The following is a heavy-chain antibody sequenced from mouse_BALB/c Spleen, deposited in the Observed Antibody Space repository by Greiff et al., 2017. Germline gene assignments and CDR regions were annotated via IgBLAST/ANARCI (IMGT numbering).Heavy chain of an antibody. Sequence: QVTLKESGPGILQPSQTLSLTCSFSGFSLSTYGIGVGWIRQPSGKGLEWLAHIWWNDNKYYNTALKSRLTFSKDTSNNQVFLKIASVDTADTATYYCARSRQLGLSFAYWGQGTLVTVSA. V-gene: IGHV8-11*01. CDR3: ARSRQLGLSFAY. CDR2: IWWNDNK. CDR1: GFSLSTYGIG. D-gene: IGHD3-2*01. J-gene: IGHJ3*01.